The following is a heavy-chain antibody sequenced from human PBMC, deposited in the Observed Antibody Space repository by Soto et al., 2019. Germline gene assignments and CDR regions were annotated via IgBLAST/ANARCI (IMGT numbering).Heavy chain of an antibody. CDR1: GYRFPNFG. J-gene: IGHJ6*02. CDR2: ISGYNDNT. D-gene: IGHD1-1*01. Sequence: ALVKGSCKTSGYRFPNFGISWVRQTPGHGLEWMGWISGYNDNTNYAQKVQGRVIMTTDTSTSTAYMELRSLRSDDTAIYYCARDVGWLERRLEYYYYGMDVWGQGTTVTVSS. V-gene: IGHV1-18*01. CDR3: ARDVGWLERRLEYYYYGMDV.